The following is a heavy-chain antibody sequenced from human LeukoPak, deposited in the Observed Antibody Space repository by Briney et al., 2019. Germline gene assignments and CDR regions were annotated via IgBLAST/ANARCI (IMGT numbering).Heavy chain of an antibody. Sequence: GGSLRLSCAASGFTFSDHFLDWVRQAPGKGLEWVGRTRNKANSYITEYAASVKGRFTISRDDSKNSLYLQMSSLKTDDTPMYYCASIRGTFGYWGQGTLVTVSS. V-gene: IGHV3-72*01. CDR1: GFTFSDHF. CDR3: ASIRGTFGY. D-gene: IGHD1-26*01. J-gene: IGHJ4*02. CDR2: TRNKANSYIT.